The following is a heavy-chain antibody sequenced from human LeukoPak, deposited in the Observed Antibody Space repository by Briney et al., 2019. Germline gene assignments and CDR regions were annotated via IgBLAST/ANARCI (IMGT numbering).Heavy chain of an antibody. V-gene: IGHV4-59*08. J-gene: IGHJ4*02. D-gene: IGHD1-26*01. CDR1: GGSISTYY. CDR2: IHSSGST. Sequence: SETLSLTCTVSGGSISTYYWSWIRQPPGKGLEWIGYIHSSGSTKYNPSLKSRITISLNTSKNQLSLKLTPVTAADTAVYYCARLSGSPHPPFDYWGQGALVTVSS. CDR3: ARLSGSPHPPFDY.